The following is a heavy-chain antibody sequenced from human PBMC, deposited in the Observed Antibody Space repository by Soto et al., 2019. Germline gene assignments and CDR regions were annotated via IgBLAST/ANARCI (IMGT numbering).Heavy chain of an antibody. D-gene: IGHD2-21*02. CDR3: ARGSGGHSGWGHRSSL. CDR2: VYHTGTT. J-gene: IGHJ4*02. CDR1: GSSISSGYY. V-gene: IGHV4-38-2*01. Sequence: SETLSLTCAVSGSSISSGYYWGWIRQSPGKGLEWIGSVYHTGTTYYNPSFQSRVTISINTSNNQFSLKLRSVTAADAAVYYCARGSGGHSGWGHRSSLWAQGTLVIV.